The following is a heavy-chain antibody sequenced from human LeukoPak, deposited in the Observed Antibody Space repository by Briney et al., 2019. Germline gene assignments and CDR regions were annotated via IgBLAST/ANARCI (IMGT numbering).Heavy chain of an antibody. CDR2: INHSGST. D-gene: IGHD2-2*01. Sequence: SKTLSLTCAVYGGSFSGYYWSWIRQPPGKGLEWIGEINHSGSTNYNPSLKSRVTISVDTSKNQFSLKLSSVTAADTAVYYCARGGYQLLLRPYYYGMDVWGKGTTVTVSS. CDR3: ARGGYQLLLRPYYYGMDV. CDR1: GGSFSGYY. J-gene: IGHJ6*04. V-gene: IGHV4-34*01.